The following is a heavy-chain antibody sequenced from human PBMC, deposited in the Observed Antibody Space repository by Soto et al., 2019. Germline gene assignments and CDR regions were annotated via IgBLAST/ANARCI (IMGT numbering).Heavy chain of an antibody. V-gene: IGHV4-59*01. Sequence: PSETLSLTCTVSGGSISSYYWSWIRQPPGKGLEWIGYIYYSGSTNYNPSLKSRVTISVDTSKNQFSLKLSSVTAADTAVYYCARGDRDWEYYYYGMDVWGQGTTVTVSS. CDR2: IYYSGST. D-gene: IGHD1-26*01. J-gene: IGHJ6*02. CDR1: GGSISSYY. CDR3: ARGDRDWEYYYYGMDV.